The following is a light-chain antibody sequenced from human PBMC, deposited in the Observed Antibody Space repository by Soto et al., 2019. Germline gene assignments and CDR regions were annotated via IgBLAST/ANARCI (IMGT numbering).Light chain of an antibody. J-gene: IGKJ2*01. Sequence: DIQMTQSLSTLSASIGDRVTITCRASQTVYTWLAWYQQKPGTAPKLLIYEASTLHSGVPSRFSGSGSGTEFTLVISRLQPDDLATYYCQQYSSYSPYTFGQGTKVEI. V-gene: IGKV1-5*03. CDR3: QQYSSYSPYT. CDR2: EAS. CDR1: QTVYTW.